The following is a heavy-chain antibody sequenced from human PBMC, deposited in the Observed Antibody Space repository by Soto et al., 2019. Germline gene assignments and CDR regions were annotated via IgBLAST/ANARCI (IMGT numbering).Heavy chain of an antibody. CDR3: ARDSGYCSSTSCYDWFDP. J-gene: IGHJ5*02. Sequence: GGSLRLSCAASGFTFSSYAMHWVRQAPGKGLEYVSAISSNGGSTYYANSVKGRFTISRDNSKNTLYLQMGSLRAEDMAVYYCARDSGYCSSTSCYDWFDPWGQGTLVTVSS. D-gene: IGHD2-2*01. V-gene: IGHV3-64*01. CDR2: ISSNGGST. CDR1: GFTFSSYA.